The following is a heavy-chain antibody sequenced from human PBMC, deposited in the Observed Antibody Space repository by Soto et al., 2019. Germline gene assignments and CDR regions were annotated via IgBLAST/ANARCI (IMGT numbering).Heavy chain of an antibody. V-gene: IGHV1-69*01. CDR3: AREKDVVVPPAADAYYYYYGMDV. D-gene: IGHD2-2*01. Sequence: QVQLVQSGAEVKKPGSSVKVSCKASGGTFSSYAISWVRQAPGQGLEWMGGIIPIFGTANYAQKFQGRVRMTPDEPTSTAYMGLSSLRSEDTAVYYCAREKDVVVPPAADAYYYYYGMDVWGHVTTVTVSS. CDR2: IIPIFGTA. CDR1: GGTFSSYA. J-gene: IGHJ6*02.